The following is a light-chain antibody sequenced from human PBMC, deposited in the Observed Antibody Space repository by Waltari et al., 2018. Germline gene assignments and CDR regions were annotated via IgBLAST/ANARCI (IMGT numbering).Light chain of an antibody. CDR3: SSYAGSKNYV. Sequence: QSALTQPPSASGSPGQSVTISCPGTSSDVGGYNSVSWYQQHPGKAPKLMIYEVSKRPSGVPDRFSGSKSGNTASLTVSGLQAEDEADYYCSSYAGSKNYVFGTGTKVTVL. CDR1: SSDVGGYNS. J-gene: IGLJ1*01. V-gene: IGLV2-8*01. CDR2: EVS.